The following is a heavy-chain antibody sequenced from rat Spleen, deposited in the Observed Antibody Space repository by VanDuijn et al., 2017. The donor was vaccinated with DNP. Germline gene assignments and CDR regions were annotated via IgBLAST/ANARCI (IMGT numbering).Heavy chain of an antibody. Sequence: EVHLVESGGGLVQPGRSLKLSCAASGFTFSDYNMAWVRQAPKKGLEWVANTFYDGSRTYYRDSVKGRFTISRDNAKSTLYLQMNRLRSEDTATYYCARGNNNYPYWSFDFWGPGTMVTVSS. J-gene: IGHJ1*01. D-gene: IGHD1-10*01. V-gene: IGHV5S10*01. CDR3: ARGNNNYPYWSFDF. CDR1: GFTFSDYN. CDR2: TFYDGSRT.